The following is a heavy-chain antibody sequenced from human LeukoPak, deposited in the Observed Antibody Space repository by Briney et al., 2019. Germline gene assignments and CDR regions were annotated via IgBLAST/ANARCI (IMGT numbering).Heavy chain of an antibody. J-gene: IGHJ4*02. CDR3: AKLEYYYVSGNYYKLFDY. V-gene: IGHV3-48*02. CDR2: ISSSGSTT. D-gene: IGHD3-10*01. CDR1: GFTFSSYN. Sequence: TGGSLRLSCAASGFTFSSYNMNWVRQAPGKGLEWVSDISSSGSTTYFADSVKGRFTISRDNAKNSLYLQMNSLRDEDTAVYYCAKLEYYYVSGNYYKLFDYWGQGTMVTVCS.